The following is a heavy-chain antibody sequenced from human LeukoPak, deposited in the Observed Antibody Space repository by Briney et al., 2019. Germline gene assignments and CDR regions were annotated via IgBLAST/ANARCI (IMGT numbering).Heavy chain of an antibody. J-gene: IGHJ6*04. V-gene: IGHV3-7*03. CDR3: AGGNAMDV. Sequence: GGSLRLPCVVSGFPFRNSWMYWVRQAPGKRLEGVANIKKDGSGISYVDSVKGRFIISRDNTRNSLYLQMNSLTVEDTAVYFCAGGNAMDVWGKGTAVTVSS. CDR1: GFPFRNSW. CDR2: IKKDGSGI.